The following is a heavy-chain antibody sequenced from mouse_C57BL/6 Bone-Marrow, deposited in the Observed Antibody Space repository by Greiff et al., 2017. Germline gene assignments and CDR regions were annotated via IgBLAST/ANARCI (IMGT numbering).Heavy chain of an antibody. J-gene: IGHJ3*01. CDR3: ANSHSNCWFAY. CDR1: GYSFTGYY. CDR2: INPSTGGT. D-gene: IGHD2-5*01. V-gene: IGHV1-42*01. Sequence: VQLQQSGPELVKPGASVKISCKASGYSFTGYYMNWVKQSPEKSLEWIGEINPSTGGTTYNQKFKAKATLTVDKSSSTAYMQLKSLTSEDSAVYYCANSHSNCWFAYWGQGTLVTVSA.